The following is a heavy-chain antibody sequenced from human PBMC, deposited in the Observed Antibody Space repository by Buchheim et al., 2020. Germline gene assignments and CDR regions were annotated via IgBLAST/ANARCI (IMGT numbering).Heavy chain of an antibody. CDR3: ARDLGDIVVVPAAIRDYYYYMDV. J-gene: IGHJ6*03. Sequence: QVQLMQSGSELKKPGASVKVSCKASGYTFTSYAMNWVRQAPGQGLEWMGWINTNTGNPTYAQGFTGRFVFSLDTSVSTAYLQISSLKAEDTAVYYCARDLGDIVVVPAAIRDYYYYMDVWGKGTT. CDR1: GYTFTSYA. D-gene: IGHD2-2*02. V-gene: IGHV7-4-1*02. CDR2: INTNTGNP.